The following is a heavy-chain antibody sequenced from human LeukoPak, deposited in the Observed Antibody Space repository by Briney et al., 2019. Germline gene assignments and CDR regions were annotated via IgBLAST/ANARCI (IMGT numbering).Heavy chain of an antibody. J-gene: IGHJ4*02. V-gene: IGHV1-69*01. CDR1: GGTFSSYA. CDR2: IIPIFGTA. D-gene: IGHD3-22*01. CDR3: ARADSSGYYFDY. Sequence: SVKVSCKASGGTFSSYAISWVRQAPGQGLEWMGGIIPIFGTANYAQKFQGRVTITADESTSTAYMELSSLRSEDTAVYYCARADSSGYYFDYWGQGTLVTVSS.